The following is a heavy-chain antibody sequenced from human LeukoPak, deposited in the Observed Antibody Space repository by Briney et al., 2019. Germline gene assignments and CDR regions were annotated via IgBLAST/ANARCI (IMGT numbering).Heavy chain of an antibody. CDR1: GFSFSSYG. Sequence: LILSYAAAGFSFSSYGIHWRRPPPDRRLEWVAVISYDGSNKYYSDSVKGRFTISRDNSKNTLYLQMNSLRAEDTAVYYCAKDLAQVVVYAFDIWGQGTMVTVSS. J-gene: IGHJ3*02. V-gene: IGHV3-30*18. CDR3: AKDLAQVVVYAFDI. CDR2: ISYDGSNK. D-gene: IGHD3-22*01.